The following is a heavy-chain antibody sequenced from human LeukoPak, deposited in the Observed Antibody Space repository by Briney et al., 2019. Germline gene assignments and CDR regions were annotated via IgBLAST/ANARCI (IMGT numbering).Heavy chain of an antibody. J-gene: IGHJ4*02. CDR3: ARPALPYYYDSSGPGDY. V-gene: IGHV1-18*01. D-gene: IGHD3-22*01. CDR2: ISAYNGNT. Sequence: ISWVRQAPGQGREWMGWISAYNGNTNYAQKLQGRVTMTTDTSTSTAYMELRSLRSDDTAVYYCARPALPYYYDSSGPGDYWGQGTLVTVSS.